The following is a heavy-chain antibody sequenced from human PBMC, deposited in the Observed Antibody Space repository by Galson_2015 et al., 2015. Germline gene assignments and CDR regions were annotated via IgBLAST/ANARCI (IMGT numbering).Heavy chain of an antibody. V-gene: IGHV4-61*09. Sequence: LSLTCTVSGGSISSGSYCWSWIRQPAGKGLEWIGHIYSSGTTNYNPSLKSRVTISVDTSKNQFSPKLSSVTAADTAVYYCARDLWGVSGSCYGFEYWGQGTLVTVSS. J-gene: IGHJ4*02. D-gene: IGHD3-10*01. CDR2: IYSSGTT. CDR1: GGSISSGSYC. CDR3: ARDLWGVSGSCYGFEY.